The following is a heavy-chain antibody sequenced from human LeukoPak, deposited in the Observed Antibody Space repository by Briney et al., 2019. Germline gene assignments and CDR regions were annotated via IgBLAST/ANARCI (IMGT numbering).Heavy chain of an antibody. CDR3: ARSNYGGKRWFDP. D-gene: IGHD4-23*01. V-gene: IGHV1-8*02. Sequence: ASVKVSCKASGYTFTSYGISWVRQAPGQGLESMGWMNPSSGSTGYAQKFQGRVTMTRDTSISTAYMELSSLRSEDTAVYFCARSNYGGKRWFDPWGQGTLVIVSS. J-gene: IGHJ5*02. CDR1: GYTFTSYG. CDR2: MNPSSGST.